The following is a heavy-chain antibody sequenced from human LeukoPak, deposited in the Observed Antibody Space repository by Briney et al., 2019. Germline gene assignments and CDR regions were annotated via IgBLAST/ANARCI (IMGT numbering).Heavy chain of an antibody. CDR3: ARDSLGYGDYDPDY. J-gene: IGHJ4*02. D-gene: IGHD4-17*01. CDR2: ISAYNGNT. Sequence: ASVKVSCKASGYTFTSCGISWVRQAPGQGLEWMGWISAYNGNTNYAQKLQGRVTMTTDTSTSTAYMELRSLRSDDTAVYYCARDSLGYGDYDPDYWGQGTLVTVSS. V-gene: IGHV1-18*01. CDR1: GYTFTSCG.